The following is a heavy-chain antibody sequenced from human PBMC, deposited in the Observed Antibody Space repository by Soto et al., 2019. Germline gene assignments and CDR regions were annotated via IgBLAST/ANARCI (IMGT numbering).Heavy chain of an antibody. D-gene: IGHD6-6*01. V-gene: IGHV4-30-4*01. CDR2: IYYSGST. J-gene: IGHJ5*02. CDR3: ARERPDGARLDP. CDR1: GGSISSGDYY. Sequence: QVQLQKSGPGLVKPSQTLSLTCTVSGGSISSGDYYWSWIRQPPGKGLEWIGYIYYSGSTYYSPSLKSRVTISVDTSKNQFSLKLSSVTAADTAVYYCARERPDGARLDPWGQGTLVTVSS.